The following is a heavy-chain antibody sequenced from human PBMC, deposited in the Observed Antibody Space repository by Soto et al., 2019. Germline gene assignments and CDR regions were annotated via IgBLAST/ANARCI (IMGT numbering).Heavy chain of an antibody. CDR3: ARSRAVAGFDY. D-gene: IGHD6-19*01. CDR2: INSDGSST. CDR1: GFTFSSYW. V-gene: IGHV3-74*01. Sequence: GSLRLSCAASGFTFSSYWMHWVRQAPGKGLVWVSRINSDGSSTSYADSVKGRFTISRDNAKNTLYLQMNSLRAEDTAVYYCARSRAVAGFDYWGQGTLVTVSS. J-gene: IGHJ4*02.